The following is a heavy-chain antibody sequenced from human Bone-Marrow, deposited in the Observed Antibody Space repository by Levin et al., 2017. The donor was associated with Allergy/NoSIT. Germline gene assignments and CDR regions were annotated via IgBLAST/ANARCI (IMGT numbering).Heavy chain of an antibody. Sequence: GESLKISCAASGFTSSSYSMNWVRQAPGKGLEWVSSISSSSSYIYYADSVKGRFTISRDNAKNSLYLQMNSLRAEDTAVYYCATPPGMITFGGVIRGLGYWGQGTLVTVSS. CDR3: ATPPGMITFGGVIRGLGY. V-gene: IGHV3-21*01. CDR2: ISSSSSYI. D-gene: IGHD3-16*01. J-gene: IGHJ4*02. CDR1: GFTSSSYS.